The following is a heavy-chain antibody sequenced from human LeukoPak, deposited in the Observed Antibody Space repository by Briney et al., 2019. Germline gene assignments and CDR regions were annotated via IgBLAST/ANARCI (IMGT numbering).Heavy chain of an antibody. V-gene: IGHV3-15*01. J-gene: IGHJ6*04. CDR1: GFTFDEYG. CDR2: IKSKADGGTI. Sequence: GGSLRLSCAASGFTFDEYGMSWVRQAPGKGLEWVGRIKSKADGGTIDYAASVKGRFTISRDDAKNTLYLQMNSLKTEDTAMYYCATDGPLTTMVRNTQIIVDVWGKGTTVTVSS. CDR3: ATDGPLTTMVRNTQIIVDV. D-gene: IGHD3-10*01.